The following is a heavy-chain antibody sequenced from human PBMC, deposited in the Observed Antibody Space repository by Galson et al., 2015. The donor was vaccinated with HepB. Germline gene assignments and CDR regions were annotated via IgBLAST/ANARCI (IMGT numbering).Heavy chain of an antibody. J-gene: IGHJ5*02. CDR1: GGSIGSGGYS. CDR2: IYHSGST. V-gene: IGHV4-30-2*06. CDR3: ANRYCTSTSCAFDP. D-gene: IGHD2-2*01. Sequence: TLSLTCAVSGGSIGSGGYSWSWIRQSPGKALEWIGYIYHSGSTYYNPSLKSRVTISLDRSKNPFSLKLASVTAADTAVYYCANRYCTSTSCAFDPWGQGTLVTVSS.